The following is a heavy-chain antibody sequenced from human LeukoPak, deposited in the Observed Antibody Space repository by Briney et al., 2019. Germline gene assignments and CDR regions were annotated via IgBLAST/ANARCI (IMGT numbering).Heavy chain of an antibody. J-gene: IGHJ4*02. CDR1: GFTFSNYW. D-gene: IGHD5-24*01. V-gene: IGHV3-7*05. CDR2: IKEDGTET. Sequence: GGSLRLSCAASGFTFSNYWMIWVRQAPGKGLVWVANIKEDGTETRYVDSVKGRFTISRDNAQNSLYLLMNSLSAEDTAVYYCASASKPWLQLNWGQGTLVTVSS. CDR3: ASASKPWLQLN.